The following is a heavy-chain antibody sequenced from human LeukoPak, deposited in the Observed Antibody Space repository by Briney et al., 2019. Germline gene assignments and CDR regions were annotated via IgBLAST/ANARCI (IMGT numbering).Heavy chain of an antibody. D-gene: IGHD6-19*01. CDR3: ARGTNGWTPFEALI. V-gene: IGHV1-18*01. J-gene: IGHJ4*02. CDR2: VSAYNGNT. CDR1: GYTFTNYG. Sequence: ASVKVSCKASGYTFTNYGITWVRQAPGQGLEWMGWVSAYNGNTNYAQNVQDRVTMTTDTSTTTAYMELRSLRSDDTAVYYCARGTNGWTPFEALIWGQGTLVTVSS.